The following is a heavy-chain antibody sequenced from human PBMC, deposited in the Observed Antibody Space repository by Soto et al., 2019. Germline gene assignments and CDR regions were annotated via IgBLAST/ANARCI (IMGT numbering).Heavy chain of an antibody. CDR1: GGTFSSYT. J-gene: IGHJ5*02. CDR2: IIPILGIA. V-gene: IGHV1-69*02. Sequence: QVQLVQSGAEVKKPGSSVKVSCKASGGTFSSYTISWVRQAPGQGLEWMGRIIPILGIANYAQKFQGRVTXXAXKXXSTAYMELSSLRSEDTAVYYCARVEMATNSNWFAPWGQGTLVTVSS. CDR3: ARVEMATNSNWFAP. D-gene: IGHD5-12*01.